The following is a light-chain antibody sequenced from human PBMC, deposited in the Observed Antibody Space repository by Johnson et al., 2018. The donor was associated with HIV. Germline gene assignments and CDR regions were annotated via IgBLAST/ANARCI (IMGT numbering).Light chain of an antibody. Sequence: QSVLTQPPSVSAAPGQKVTISCSGTSYNIGNHYVSWYQLLPGTAPKLLIYDNNQRPSGIPDRFSVSKSGTSATLGITGLQTGDEADYYCGTWDSSLSAGVFGTGTKVTV. CDR2: DNN. V-gene: IGLV1-51*01. J-gene: IGLJ1*01. CDR3: GTWDSSLSAGV. CDR1: SYNIGNHY.